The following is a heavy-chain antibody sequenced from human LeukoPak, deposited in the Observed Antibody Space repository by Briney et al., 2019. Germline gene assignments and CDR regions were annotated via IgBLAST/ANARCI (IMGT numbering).Heavy chain of an antibody. CDR3: ARGPEDIVVVVAATPQYYFDY. Sequence: ASVKVSCKASGGTFSSYAISWVRQAPGQGLEWMGGIIPIFGTANYAQKFQGRVTITADKSTSTAYMELSSLRSGDTAVYYCARGPEDIVVVVAATPQYYFDYWGQGTLVTVSS. CDR2: IIPIFGTA. J-gene: IGHJ4*02. V-gene: IGHV1-69*06. CDR1: GGTFSSYA. D-gene: IGHD2-15*01.